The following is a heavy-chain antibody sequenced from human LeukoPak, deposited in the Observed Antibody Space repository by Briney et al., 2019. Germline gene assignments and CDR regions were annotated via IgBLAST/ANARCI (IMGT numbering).Heavy chain of an antibody. CDR2: IYSSGTT. Sequence: PSETLSLTCTVSGGSMKTFYWSWIRQPAGKGLEWIGRIYSSGTTNYNPSLKSRINVSVDTSKNQFSLRLTSVTAADSAVYCCARGRYDNLTGHLARLDVWGLGTTVLVSS. CDR3: ARGRYDNLTGHLARLDV. V-gene: IGHV4-4*07. J-gene: IGHJ6*02. CDR1: GGSMKTFY. D-gene: IGHD3-9*01.